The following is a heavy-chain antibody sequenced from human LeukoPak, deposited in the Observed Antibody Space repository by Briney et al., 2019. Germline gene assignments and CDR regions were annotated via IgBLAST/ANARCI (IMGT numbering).Heavy chain of an antibody. CDR1: GGSFSGYY. D-gene: IGHD2-2*01. CDR3: ARRHCSSTSCYLGSHAFDI. V-gene: IGHV4-34*01. CDR2: INHSGST. J-gene: IGHJ3*02. Sequence: SETLSLTCAVYGGSFSGYYWSWIRQPPGKGLEWIGEINHSGSTNYNPSLKSRVTISVDTSKNQFSLKLSSVTAADTAVYYCARRHCSSTSCYLGSHAFDIWGQGTMVNVSS.